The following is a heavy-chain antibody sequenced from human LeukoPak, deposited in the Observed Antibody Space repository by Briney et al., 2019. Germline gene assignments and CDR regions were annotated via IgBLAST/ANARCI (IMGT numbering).Heavy chain of an antibody. J-gene: IGHJ4*02. V-gene: IGHV3-30-3*01. CDR3: AGHSSSWYA. CDR1: GFTFSSYA. Sequence: GGSLRLSCAASGFTFSSYAMHWVRQAPGKGLEWVAVISYDGSNKYYADSVKGRFTISRDNSKNTLYLQMNSLRAEDTAVYYCAGHSSSWYAWGQGTLVTVSS. CDR2: ISYDGSNK. D-gene: IGHD6-13*01.